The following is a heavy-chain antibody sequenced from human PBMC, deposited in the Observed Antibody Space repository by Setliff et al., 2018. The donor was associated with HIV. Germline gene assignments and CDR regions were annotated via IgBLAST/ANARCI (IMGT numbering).Heavy chain of an antibody. CDR1: GFTFSSYA. V-gene: IGHV3-30*04. Sequence: LRLSCAASGFTFSSYAMHWVRQAPGKGLEWVAVISYDGSNKYYADSVKGRFTISRDNSKNTLYLQMNSLRAEDTAVYYCAREVREQQLDAHYFDYWSQGTLVTVSS. D-gene: IGHD6-13*01. J-gene: IGHJ4*02. CDR3: AREVREQQLDAHYFDY. CDR2: ISYDGSNK.